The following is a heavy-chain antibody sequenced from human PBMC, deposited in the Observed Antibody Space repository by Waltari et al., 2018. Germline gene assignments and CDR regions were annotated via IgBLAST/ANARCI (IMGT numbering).Heavy chain of an antibody. CDR2: VNPNSGCT. CDR1: GYTFTGYY. Sequence: QVQLVQSGAEGKKPGASVKVSCKASGYTFTGYYMHWVRQAPGQGLEWMGRVNPNSGCTNYAQKFQGRVTMTRDPSISTALLELGRLRSDDTAVYYCISLREKGIAVAADSFDFWGQGTMVTVSS. CDR3: ISLREKGIAVAADSFDF. J-gene: IGHJ3*01. V-gene: IGHV1-2*02. D-gene: IGHD6-19*01.